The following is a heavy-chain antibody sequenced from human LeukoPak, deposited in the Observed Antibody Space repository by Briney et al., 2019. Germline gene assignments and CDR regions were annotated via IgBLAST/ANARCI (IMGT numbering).Heavy chain of an antibody. J-gene: IGHJ4*02. CDR2: IASDGSST. V-gene: IGHV3-74*01. D-gene: IGHD4-23*01. CDR3: ARGRPHGNDY. CDR1: GFTFSSYW. Sequence: QTGGSLRLSCAASGFTFSSYWMNWVRQAPGKGLVWVSHIASDGSSTTYADSVKGRFSISRDNAKNTLYLQMNSLRVEDTAVYYCARGRPHGNDYWGQGTLVTVSS.